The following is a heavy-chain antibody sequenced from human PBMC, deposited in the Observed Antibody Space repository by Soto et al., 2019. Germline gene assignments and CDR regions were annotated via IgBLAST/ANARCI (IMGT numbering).Heavy chain of an antibody. Sequence: PGGSLRLSCAASGFTFSSYGMHWVRQAPGKGLEWVAVIWYDGSNRYYADSVKGRFTISRDNSKNTLYLQMNSLRAEDTAVYYCARDRVGYYYMDVWGKGTTVTVSS. D-gene: IGHD2-15*01. V-gene: IGHV3-33*01. J-gene: IGHJ6*03. CDR1: GFTFSSYG. CDR3: ARDRVGYYYMDV. CDR2: IWYDGSNR.